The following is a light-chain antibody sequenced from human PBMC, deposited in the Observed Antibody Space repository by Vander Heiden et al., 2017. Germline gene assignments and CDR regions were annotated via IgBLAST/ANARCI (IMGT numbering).Light chain of an antibody. CDR1: SSNIGAGFD. V-gene: IGLV1-40*01. J-gene: IGLJ1*01. CDR2: GNS. Sequence: SVLTQPPSVSGAPGQGVTLSCTGSSSNIGAGFDVHWYQQLPGTTPKLLIFGNSNRPSGVPDRFSGSKSGTSASLAITWLQAEDEGDYYCQSYDSSLSAYVFGTGTKVTVL. CDR3: QSYDSSLSAYV.